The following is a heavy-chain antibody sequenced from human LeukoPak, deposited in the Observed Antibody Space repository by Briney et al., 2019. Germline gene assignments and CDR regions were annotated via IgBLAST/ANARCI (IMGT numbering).Heavy chain of an antibody. CDR1: GFTFSSYS. V-gene: IGHV3-21*01. CDR2: ISSSSSYI. D-gene: IGHD4-17*01. CDR3: ARDQGTVPDY. J-gene: IGHJ4*02. Sequence: GGSLRLSCAASGFTFSSYSMNWVRQAPGKGLEWVSSISSSSSYIYYADSVKGRFTIPRDNAKNSLYLQMNSLRAEDTAVYYCARDQGTVPDYWGQGTLVTVSS.